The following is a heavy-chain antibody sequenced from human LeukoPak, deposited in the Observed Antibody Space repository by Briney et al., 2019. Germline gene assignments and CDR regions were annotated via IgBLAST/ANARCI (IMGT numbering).Heavy chain of an antibody. V-gene: IGHV3-9*01. J-gene: IGHJ6*02. CDR1: GFTFDDYA. CDR2: ISWNSGSI. Sequence: GRSLRLSCAASGFTFDDYAMHWVRQAPGKGLEWVSGISWNSGSIGYADSVKGRFTISRDNAKNSLYLQMNSLRAEDTALYYCAKDTSGYDSYYYYYGMDVWGQGTTVTVSS. D-gene: IGHD5-12*01. CDR3: AKDTSGYDSYYYYYGMDV.